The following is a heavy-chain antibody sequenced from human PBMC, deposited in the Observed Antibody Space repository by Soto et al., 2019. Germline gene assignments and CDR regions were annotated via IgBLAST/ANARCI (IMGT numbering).Heavy chain of an antibody. CDR1: GGSIISSSYY. Sequence: SETLSLTCTVSGGSIISSSYYWGLIRQPPGKGLEWIGSIYYSGSTYYNPSLKSRVTISVDTSKNQFSLKLGSVTAADTAVYYCARHDYEIQDAFDIWGQGTMVTVSS. J-gene: IGHJ3*02. V-gene: IGHV4-39*01. CDR2: IYYSGST. CDR3: ARHDYEIQDAFDI. D-gene: IGHD4-17*01.